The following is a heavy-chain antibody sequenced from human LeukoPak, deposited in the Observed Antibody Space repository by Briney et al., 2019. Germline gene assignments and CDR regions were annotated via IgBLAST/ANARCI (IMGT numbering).Heavy chain of an antibody. D-gene: IGHD5-18*01. CDR3: AKDRRIQLWEYFDY. Sequence: TGGSLRLSCAASGFTFSSYGMHWVRQAPGKGLEWVAVISYDGSNKYYADSVKGRFTISRDNSKNTLYLQMNCLRAEDTAVYYCAKDRRIQLWEYFDYWGQGTLVTVSS. J-gene: IGHJ4*02. CDR2: ISYDGSNK. V-gene: IGHV3-30*18. CDR1: GFTFSSYG.